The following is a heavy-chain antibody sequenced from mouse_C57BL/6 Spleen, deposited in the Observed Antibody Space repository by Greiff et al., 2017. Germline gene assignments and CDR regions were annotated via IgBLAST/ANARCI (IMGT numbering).Heavy chain of an antibody. J-gene: IGHJ2*01. CDR2: ISDGGSYT. CDR1: GFTFSSYA. CDR3: AREVYYGSSPDY. Sequence: DVKLQESGGGLVKPGGSLKLSCAASGFTFSSYAMSWVRQTPEKRLEWVATISDGGSYTYYPDNVKGRFTISRDNAKNNLYLQMSHLKSEDTAMYYCAREVYYGSSPDYWGQGTTLTVSS. D-gene: IGHD1-1*01. V-gene: IGHV5-4*01.